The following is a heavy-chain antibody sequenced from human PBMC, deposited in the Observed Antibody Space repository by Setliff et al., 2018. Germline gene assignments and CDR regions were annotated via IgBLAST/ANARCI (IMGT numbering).Heavy chain of an antibody. Sequence: GGSLRLSCVASGFIISNYWMAWVRQAPGKGLEWVADIRQDGTNKYYVDSVKGRFTISRDNAKNSLYLHMNSLRAEDTGVYYGYDFWGQGTPVTVSS. J-gene: IGHJ4*02. CDR3: YDF. CDR1: GFIISNYW. CDR2: IRQDGTNK. V-gene: IGHV3-7*01. D-gene: IGHD3-22*01.